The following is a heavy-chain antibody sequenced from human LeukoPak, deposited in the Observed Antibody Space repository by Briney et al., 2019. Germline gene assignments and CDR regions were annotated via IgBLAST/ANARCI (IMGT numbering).Heavy chain of an antibody. CDR2: ISYDGSNK. J-gene: IGHJ4*02. CDR1: GFTFSSYA. CDR3: ARDPSITMIVVVITGFDY. D-gene: IGHD3-22*01. V-gene: IGHV3-30-3*01. Sequence: GGSLRLSCAASGFTFSSYAMHWVRQAPGKGLEWVAVISYDGSNKYYADSVKGRFTISRDNSKNTLYRQMNSLRAEDTAVYYCARDPSITMIVVVITGFDYWGQGTLVTVSS.